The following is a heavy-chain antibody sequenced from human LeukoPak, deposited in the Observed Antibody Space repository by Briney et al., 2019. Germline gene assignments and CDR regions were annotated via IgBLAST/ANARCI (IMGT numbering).Heavy chain of an antibody. V-gene: IGHV3-33*01. CDR1: RFTFSSYG. D-gene: IGHD2-2*01. J-gene: IGHJ4*02. Sequence: GGSLRLSCAASRFTFSSYGMHWVRQAPGKGLEWVAVIWYDGSNKYYADSVKGRFTISRDNSKNTLYLQMNSLRAEDTAVYYCARGSLPAAPYFDYWGQGTLVTVSS. CDR2: IWYDGSNK. CDR3: ARGSLPAAPYFDY.